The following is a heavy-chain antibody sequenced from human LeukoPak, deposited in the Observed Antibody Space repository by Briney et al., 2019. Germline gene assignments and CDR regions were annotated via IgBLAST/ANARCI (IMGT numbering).Heavy chain of an antibody. J-gene: IGHJ6*02. CDR2: INPNSGGT. CDR1: GYTFTGYY. V-gene: IGHV1-2*02. Sequence: ASVKVSCKASGYTFTGYYMHWVRQATGQGLEWMEWINPNSGGTNYAQKFQGRVTMTRDTSISTAYMELSRLRSDDTAVYYCHGSGSSYYYYGMDVWGQGTTVTVSS. D-gene: IGHD3-10*01. CDR3: HGSGSSYYYYGMDV.